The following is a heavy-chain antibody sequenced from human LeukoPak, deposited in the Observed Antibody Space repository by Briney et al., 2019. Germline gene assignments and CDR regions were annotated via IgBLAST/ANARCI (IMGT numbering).Heavy chain of an antibody. Sequence: SETLPLTCTVSGGSIRSYFWGWIRQPPGKGLEWIGYVYYSGSTNYNPSLKSRVTISVDTSKKQFSLKLSSVTAADTAVYYCARRPDGTSHFDYWGQGTLVTVSS. V-gene: IGHV4-59*08. J-gene: IGHJ4*02. CDR3: ARRPDGTSHFDY. CDR1: GGSIRSYF. CDR2: VYYSGST. D-gene: IGHD6-6*01.